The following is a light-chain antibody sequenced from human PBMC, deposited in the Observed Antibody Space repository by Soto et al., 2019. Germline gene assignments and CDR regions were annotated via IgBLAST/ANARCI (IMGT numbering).Light chain of an antibody. CDR1: QGISNY. CDR3: QKYNSAPRT. CDR2: AAS. Sequence: DIQMTQSPSSLSASVGDRVTITCRASQGISNYLAWYQQKPGKVPKLLIYAASTLPSGVPSRFSGSGSGTDGTLTISSLQPEDVATYYCQKYNSAPRTFGQGTKVEIK. J-gene: IGKJ1*01. V-gene: IGKV1-27*01.